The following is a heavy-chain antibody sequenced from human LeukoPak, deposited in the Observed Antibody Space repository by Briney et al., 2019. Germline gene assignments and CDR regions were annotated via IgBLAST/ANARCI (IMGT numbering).Heavy chain of an antibody. CDR1: GGSISIDY. Sequence: SETLSLTCTVSGGSISIDYWSWIRQPPGRGLGWIGYIYYSGSTNYNPSLNSPVTISVDTSKNQFSLKLSSVTAADTAVYYCARYTGIAAAPWDFYYYGMDVWGQGTTVTVSS. CDR3: ARYTGIAAAPWDFYYYGMDV. V-gene: IGHV4-59*08. CDR2: IYYSGST. D-gene: IGHD6-13*01. J-gene: IGHJ6*02.